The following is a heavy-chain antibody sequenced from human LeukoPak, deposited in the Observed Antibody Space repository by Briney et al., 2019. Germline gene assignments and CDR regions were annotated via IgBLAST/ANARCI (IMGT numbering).Heavy chain of an antibody. V-gene: IGHV3-30*18. CDR3: AKVFSYRGDDAFDI. Sequence: PGGSLRLSCAASGFTFSDVWMSWVRKAPGKGLEWVAVISYDGSNKYYADSVKGRFTISRDNSKNTLYLQMNSLRAEDTAVYYCAKVFSYRGDDAFDIWGQGTMVTVSS. D-gene: IGHD5-12*01. CDR2: ISYDGSNK. J-gene: IGHJ3*02. CDR1: GFTFSDVW.